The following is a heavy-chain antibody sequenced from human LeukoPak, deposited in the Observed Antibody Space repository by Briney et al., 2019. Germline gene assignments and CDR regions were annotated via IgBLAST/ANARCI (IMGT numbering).Heavy chain of an antibody. V-gene: IGHV4-34*09. J-gene: IGHJ4*02. CDR2: VNHSGST. CDR3: ARIAVVNYDFWSGYDKYFDY. D-gene: IGHD3-3*01. CDR1: GGSFSGYY. Sequence: PSETLSLTCAVYGGSFSGYYWSWIRQPPGKGLEWIGEVNHSGSTYYNPSLKSRVTISVDTSKNQFSLKLSSVTAADTAVYYCARIAVVNYDFWSGYDKYFDYWGQGTLVTVSS.